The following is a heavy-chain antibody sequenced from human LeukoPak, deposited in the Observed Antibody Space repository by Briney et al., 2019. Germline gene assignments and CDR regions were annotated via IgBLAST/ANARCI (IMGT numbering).Heavy chain of an antibody. CDR1: GFTFSSYA. Sequence: PGGSLRLSCAASGFTFSSYAMSWVRQAPGKGLEWVSAISGSGGSTYYADSVKGRFTISRDNSKNTLYLQMNSLRAEDTAVYYCAKDWGPSIRSVLELQYCFDYWGQGTLVTVSS. J-gene: IGHJ4*02. CDR3: AKDWGPSIRSVLELQYCFDY. CDR2: ISGSGGST. V-gene: IGHV3-23*01. D-gene: IGHD1-7*01.